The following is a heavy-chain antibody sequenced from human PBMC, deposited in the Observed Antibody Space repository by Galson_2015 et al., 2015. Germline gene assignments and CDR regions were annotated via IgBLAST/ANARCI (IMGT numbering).Heavy chain of an antibody. CDR2: IYYSGST. V-gene: IGHV4-59*01. CDR1: GGSISSYY. CDR3: ARGLGNYGDYADY. Sequence: SEPLSLTCPVSGGSISSYYWNWIRQPPGKGLEWIGYIYYSGSTNYNPSLKSRVTISVDTSKNQFSLKLSSVTAADTAVYYCARGLGNYGDYADYWGQGTLVTVSS. J-gene: IGHJ4*02. D-gene: IGHD4-17*01.